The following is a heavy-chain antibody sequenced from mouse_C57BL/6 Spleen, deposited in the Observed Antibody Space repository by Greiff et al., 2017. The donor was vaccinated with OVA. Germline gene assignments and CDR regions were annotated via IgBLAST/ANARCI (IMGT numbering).Heavy chain of an antibody. J-gene: IGHJ3*01. CDR1: GYSITSGYY. CDR2: ISYDGSN. Sequence: ESGPGLVKPSQSLSLTCSVTGYSITSGYYWNWIRQFPGNKLEWMGYISYDGSNNYNPSLKNRISITRDTSKNQFFLKLNSVTTEDTATYYCARGEPWFAYWGQGTLVTVSA. V-gene: IGHV3-6*01. CDR3: ARGEPWFAY.